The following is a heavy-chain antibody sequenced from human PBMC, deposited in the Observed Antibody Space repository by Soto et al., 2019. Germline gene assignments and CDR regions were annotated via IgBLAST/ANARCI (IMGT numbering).Heavy chain of an antibody. CDR1: GFTFSSYA. CDR2: ISYDGSNK. Sequence: QVQLVESGGGVAQPGRSLRLSCAASGFTFSSYAMHWVRQAPGKGLEWVAVISYDGSNKYYADSVKGRFTISRDNSKNTLYLQMNSLRAEDKAVYYCARESGSYYVFDYWRQGTLVTVSS. V-gene: IGHV3-30-3*01. J-gene: IGHJ4*02. D-gene: IGHD1-26*01. CDR3: ARESGSYYVFDY.